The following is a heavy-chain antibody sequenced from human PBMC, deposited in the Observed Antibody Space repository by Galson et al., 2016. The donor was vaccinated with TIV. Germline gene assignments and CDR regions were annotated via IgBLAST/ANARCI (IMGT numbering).Heavy chain of an antibody. D-gene: IGHD5-18*01. V-gene: IGHV1-69*13. CDR2: IIPMFGTA. CDR1: GGTFSSYV. Sequence: SVKVSCKASGGTFSSYVIKWVRQAPGQGLEWMGEIIPMFGTANYAQKFQGRVTITADESTSTAYMALSSLRSEDTAVYYWAKDRNTAFDTHYSYYGLDVWGQGTTVIVSS. CDR3: AKDRNTAFDTHYSYYGLDV. J-gene: IGHJ6*02.